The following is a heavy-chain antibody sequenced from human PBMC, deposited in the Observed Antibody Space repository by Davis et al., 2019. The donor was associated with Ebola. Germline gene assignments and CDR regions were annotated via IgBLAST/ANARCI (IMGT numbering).Heavy chain of an antibody. V-gene: IGHV4-59*08. CDR2: IYYSGST. J-gene: IGHJ2*01. CDR1: GGSISNYY. Sequence: MPSETLSLTCSVSGGSISNYYWSWIRQPPGKGLEWIGYIYYSGSTNYNPSLKSRVTISVDTSKNQFSLKLSSVTAADTAVYYCARHAYYYDSSGYYLLERYWYFDLWGRGTLVTVSS. D-gene: IGHD3-22*01. CDR3: ARHAYYYDSSGYYLLERYWYFDL.